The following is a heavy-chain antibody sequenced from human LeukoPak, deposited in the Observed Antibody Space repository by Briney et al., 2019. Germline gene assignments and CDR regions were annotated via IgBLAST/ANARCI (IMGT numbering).Heavy chain of an antibody. CDR2: IKEDGSVK. CDR1: GFTFRSHW. J-gene: IGHJ4*02. Sequence: GSLRLSCTASGFTFRSHWMTWVRQPPGKGLEWVANIKEDGSVKYYVDSVKGRFTISRDNTKNALYLQMNSLRADDTAVYFCARDSTWLLDYWGQGTLITVSS. D-gene: IGHD6-19*01. V-gene: IGHV3-7*03. CDR3: ARDSTWLLDY.